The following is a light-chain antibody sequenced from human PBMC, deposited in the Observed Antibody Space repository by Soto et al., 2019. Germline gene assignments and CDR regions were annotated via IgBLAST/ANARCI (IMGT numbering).Light chain of an antibody. J-gene: IGLJ1*01. CDR3: SSYTSSSTLYV. V-gene: IGLV2-14*01. Sequence: QSVLTQPASVSGSPGQSITISCTGTSSDVGGYNYVSWYQQHPGKAPKLMIYDVSNRPSGVSNRFSGSKSGNTASLTISRLQAEDEADYYCSSYTSSSTLYVFGTGTKVPVL. CDR1: SSDVGGYNY. CDR2: DVS.